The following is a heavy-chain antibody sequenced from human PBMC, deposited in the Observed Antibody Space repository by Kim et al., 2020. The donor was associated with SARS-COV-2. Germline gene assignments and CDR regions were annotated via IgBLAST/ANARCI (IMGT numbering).Heavy chain of an antibody. CDR2: IYHSGST. Sequence: SETLSLTCTVSGYSISSGYYWGWIRQPPGKGLEWIGSIYHSGSTYYNPSLKSRVTISVDTSKNQFSLKLSSVTAADTAVYYCARGGDYGEPNSYYYYYYGMDVWGQGTTVTVSS. CDR3: ARGGDYGEPNSYYYYYYGMDV. V-gene: IGHV4-38-2*02. D-gene: IGHD4-17*01. CDR1: GYSISSGYY. J-gene: IGHJ6*02.